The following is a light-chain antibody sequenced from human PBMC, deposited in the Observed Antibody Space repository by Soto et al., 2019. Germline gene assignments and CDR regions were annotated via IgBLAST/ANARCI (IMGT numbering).Light chain of an antibody. CDR3: RQRTTCRIT. CDR2: DAS. J-gene: IGKJ5*01. Sequence: EIVLTQSPATLSLSPGERATLSCRASQSVINYLVWYQQRPGQSPRLLIYDASTRAPGIPARFSGSGSGTDSTLPKGSLGPEDFAVIIGRQRTTCRITLGKGTQLEIK. CDR1: QSVINY. V-gene: IGKV3-11*01.